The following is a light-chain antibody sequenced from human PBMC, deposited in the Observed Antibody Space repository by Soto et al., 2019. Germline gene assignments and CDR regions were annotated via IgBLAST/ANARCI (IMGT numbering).Light chain of an antibody. CDR3: SSYAGSNNL. CDR1: SSDVGGYNY. Sequence: QSALTQPPSASGSPGQSVTISCTGTSSDVGGYNYVSWYQQHPGKAPKLMIYEVTKRPSGVPDRFSGSKSGNTASLTVSGPQAEDEADYYCSSYAGSNNLFGGGTKVTVL. V-gene: IGLV2-8*01. J-gene: IGLJ2*01. CDR2: EVT.